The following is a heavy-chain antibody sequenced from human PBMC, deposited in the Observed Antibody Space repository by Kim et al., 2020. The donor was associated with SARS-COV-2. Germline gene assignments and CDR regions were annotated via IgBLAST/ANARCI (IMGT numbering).Heavy chain of an antibody. CDR1: GYTFTSYG. D-gene: IGHD3-22*01. Sequence: ASVKVSCKASGYTFTSYGISWVRQAPGQGLEWMGWISAYNGNTNYAQKLQGRVTMTTDTSTSTAYMELRSLRSDDTAVYYCARDGAMIVVVTDFDYWGQGTLVTVYS. J-gene: IGHJ4*02. V-gene: IGHV1-18*01. CDR3: ARDGAMIVVVTDFDY. CDR2: ISAYNGNT.